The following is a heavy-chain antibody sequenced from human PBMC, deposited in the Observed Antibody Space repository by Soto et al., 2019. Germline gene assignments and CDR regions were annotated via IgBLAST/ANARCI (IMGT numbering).Heavy chain of an antibody. Sequence: SETLSLTCTVSGGSISSYYWSWIRQPPGKGLEWIGYIYYSGSTNYNPSLKSRVTISVDTSKNQFSLKLSSVTAADTAVYYCARQDGNNWGYYFDYWGQGTLVTVSS. CDR3: ARQDGNNWGYYFDY. J-gene: IGHJ4*02. CDR1: GGSISSYY. V-gene: IGHV4-59*08. D-gene: IGHD3-16*01. CDR2: IYYSGST.